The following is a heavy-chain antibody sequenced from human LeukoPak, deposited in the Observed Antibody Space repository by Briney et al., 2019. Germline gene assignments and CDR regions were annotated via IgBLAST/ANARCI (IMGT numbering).Heavy chain of an antibody. CDR3: ARDKGYGSDY. D-gene: IGHD3-10*01. CDR1: GFTFSYHW. J-gene: IGHJ4*02. CDR2: IKQDGSQK. V-gene: IGHV3-7*01. Sequence: GGSLRLSCEASGFTFSYHWMSWVRQAPGMGLECVACIKQDGSQKYYVDSVKGRFTISRDNAKNSLYLQMSSLRAEDTAMYYCARDKGYGSDYWGPGVQVTVSS.